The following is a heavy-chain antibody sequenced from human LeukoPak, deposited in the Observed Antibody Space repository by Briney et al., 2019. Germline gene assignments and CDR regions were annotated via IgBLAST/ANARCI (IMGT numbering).Heavy chain of an antibody. V-gene: IGHV3-7*03. CDR1: GFTFSTYY. Sequence: PGGSLRLSCAASGFTFSTYYMSWVRQAPGKGLEWVANIKQDGSETFFVDSVKGRFTISRDNDKKSLYLQMNSLRAEDTAVYYCAKEGDNSYGSFDYWGQRTLVTVTS. CDR3: AKEGDNSYGSFDY. J-gene: IGHJ4*02. D-gene: IGHD5-18*01. CDR2: IKQDGSET.